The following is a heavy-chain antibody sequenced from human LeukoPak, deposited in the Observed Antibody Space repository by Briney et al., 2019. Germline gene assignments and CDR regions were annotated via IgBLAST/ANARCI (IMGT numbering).Heavy chain of an antibody. D-gene: IGHD3-22*01. CDR1: GYTFTGYY. CDR2: INPNSGGT. V-gene: IGHV1-2*02. Sequence: ASVKVSCKASGYTFTGYYMHWVRQAPGQGLEWMGWINPNSGGTNYAQKFQGRVTMTRDTSISTAYMELSRLRSDDTAVYYCARFSTVVVIQLDAFDIWGQGTMVTVSS. J-gene: IGHJ3*02. CDR3: ARFSTVVVIQLDAFDI.